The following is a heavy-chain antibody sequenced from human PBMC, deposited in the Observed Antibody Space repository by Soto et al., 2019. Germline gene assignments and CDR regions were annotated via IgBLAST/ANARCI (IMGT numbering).Heavy chain of an antibody. J-gene: IGHJ4*02. CDR2: IMSKSDGGKT. CDR1: GFTFSKAW. Sequence: GESLKISCATSGFTFSKAWVGWVRQAPGKGLEWVGRIMSKSDGGKTDYAAPMKGRFTISRDDSKSTLYLQMNSLKTEDTGFYYCSTDSGMSPYSFDYWGQGALVTVSS. D-gene: IGHD1-26*01. V-gene: IGHV3-15*01. CDR3: STDSGMSPYSFDY.